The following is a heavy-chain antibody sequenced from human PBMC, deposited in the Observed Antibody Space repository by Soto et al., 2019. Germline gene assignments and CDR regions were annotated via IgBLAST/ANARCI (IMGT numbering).Heavy chain of an antibody. CDR1: GYTFTSYG. D-gene: IGHD5-12*01. J-gene: IGHJ6*03. Sequence: GASVKVSCKASGYTFTSYGISWVRQAPGQGLEWIGWISAYNGNTNYAQKLQGRVTMTTDTSTSTAYMELRSLRSDDTSVYYCARVVVKRGYSGYGHLPYYYYMDVWGKGTTVTVSS. V-gene: IGHV1-18*01. CDR3: ARVVVKRGYSGYGHLPYYYYMDV. CDR2: ISAYNGNT.